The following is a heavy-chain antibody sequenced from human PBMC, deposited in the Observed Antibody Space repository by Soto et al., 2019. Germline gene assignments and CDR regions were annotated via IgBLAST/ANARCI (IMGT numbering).Heavy chain of an antibody. CDR3: VKDMKWGGMTTIHYFDS. CDR2: ISSNSATI. D-gene: IGHD4-17*01. V-gene: IGHV3-9*02. J-gene: IGHJ4*02. CDR1: GFIADDYA. Sequence: EVQLVESGGGLVQPGRSLRLSCVASGFIADDYAMHWVRQAPGKGLEWVSGISSNSATINYADSVKGRLTISRDNAKNSLFLQMNSLRPEDTAFYSCVKDMKWGGMTTIHYFDSWGQGTLVTVSS.